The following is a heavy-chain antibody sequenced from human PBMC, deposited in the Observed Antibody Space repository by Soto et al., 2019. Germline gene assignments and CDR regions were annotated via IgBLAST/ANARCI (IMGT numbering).Heavy chain of an antibody. J-gene: IGHJ6*02. CDR1: GFTFRSFG. CDR2: VSYDGNHK. Sequence: QVQLVESGGGVIQPGMSLSLSCGSSGFTFRSFGMYWVRQAPGKGLEWVAVVSYDGNHKYYADSVKGRFTVSRDNAKNMLYLQMNSLRGEDTAVYYCAKDVGQQLVLNYGMDVWGQGTTVTVSS. V-gene: IGHV3-30*18. CDR3: AKDVGQQLVLNYGMDV. D-gene: IGHD6-13*01.